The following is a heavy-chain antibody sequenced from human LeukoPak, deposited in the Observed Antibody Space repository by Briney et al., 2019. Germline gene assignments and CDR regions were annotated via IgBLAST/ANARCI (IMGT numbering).Heavy chain of an antibody. D-gene: IGHD6-13*01. J-gene: IGHJ5*02. V-gene: IGHV4-34*01. CDR2: INHRVST. CDR1: GGSFSDYY. Sequence: PSGTLSLTCAVSGGSFSDYYWSWIRPSPEKGLEWVGEINHRVSTYYKLSLKRRVVVSVDTWNSQFSLTLSSVTAADTAVYYCARKGGGQLVNTRRWFDPWGQGTLVTVSS. CDR3: ARKGGGQLVNTRRWFDP.